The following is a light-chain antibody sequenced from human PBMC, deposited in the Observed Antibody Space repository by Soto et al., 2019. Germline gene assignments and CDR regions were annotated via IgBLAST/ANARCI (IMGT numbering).Light chain of an antibody. Sequence: QSALTQPASVSGSPGQSITMSCAGASSDVGSYNLVSWYQQYPGKAPKLIIYEGNKRPSGVSNRFSGSGSGNTASLTISGLQGEDAADYYRCSYTGSSTSFGGGTKLTVL. CDR3: CSYTGSSTS. CDR1: SSDVGSYNL. J-gene: IGLJ3*02. CDR2: EGN. V-gene: IGLV2-23*01.